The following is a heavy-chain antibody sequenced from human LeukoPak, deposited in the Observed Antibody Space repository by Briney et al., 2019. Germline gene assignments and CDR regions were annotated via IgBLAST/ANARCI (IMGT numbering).Heavy chain of an antibody. Sequence: SETLSLTCTVSGGSISSYYWSWIRQPPGKGLEWIGYIYYSGSTNYNPSLKSRVTISVDTSKNQFSLKLSSVTAADTAVYYCARGAYSSFDYWGQGTLVTVSS. CDR2: IYYSGST. J-gene: IGHJ4*02. CDR1: GGSISSYY. V-gene: IGHV4-59*12. CDR3: ARGAYSSFDY. D-gene: IGHD6-13*01.